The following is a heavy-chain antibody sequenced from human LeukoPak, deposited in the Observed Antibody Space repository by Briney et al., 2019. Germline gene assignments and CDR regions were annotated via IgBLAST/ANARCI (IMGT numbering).Heavy chain of an antibody. CDR3: TTDPAASYYIDV. V-gene: IGHV3-15*01. J-gene: IGHJ6*03. Sequence: GGSLRLSCAASGFTFNNAWMSWVRQAPGQGLVWVGRIKSKTDGGTPDYAAPVKGRFTISRDDSKHTLYLQMNSLKTEDTAVYYCTTDPAASYYIDVWGKGTTVTVSS. CDR2: IKSKTDGGTP. D-gene: IGHD6-13*01. CDR1: GFTFNNAW.